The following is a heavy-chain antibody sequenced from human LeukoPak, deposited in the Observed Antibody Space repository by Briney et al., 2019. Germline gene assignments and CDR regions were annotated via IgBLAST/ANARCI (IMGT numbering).Heavy chain of an antibody. CDR1: GGTFSSYA. CDR3: ASPDYGDYGRFDY. V-gene: IGHV1-69*13. Sequence: SVKVSCKASGGTFSSYAISWVRQAPGQGLEWMGGIIPIFGTANYAQKFQGRVTITADESTSTAYMELSSLRSEDTAVYYCASPDYGDYGRFDYWGQGTLVTVSS. D-gene: IGHD4-17*01. J-gene: IGHJ4*02. CDR2: IIPIFGTA.